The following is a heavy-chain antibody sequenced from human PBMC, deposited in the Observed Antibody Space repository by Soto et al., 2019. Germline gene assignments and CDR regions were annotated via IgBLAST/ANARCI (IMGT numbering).Heavy chain of an antibody. CDR3: ARAKAMVRGVILFDY. Sequence: SETLSLTCTVSGGSISSGGYYWSWIRQHPGKGLEWIGYIYYSGSTYYNPSLKSRVTISVDTSKNQFSLKLSSVTAADTAVYYCARAKAMVRGVILFDYWGQGTLVTVSS. V-gene: IGHV4-31*03. CDR2: IYYSGST. D-gene: IGHD3-10*01. J-gene: IGHJ4*02. CDR1: GGSISSGGYY.